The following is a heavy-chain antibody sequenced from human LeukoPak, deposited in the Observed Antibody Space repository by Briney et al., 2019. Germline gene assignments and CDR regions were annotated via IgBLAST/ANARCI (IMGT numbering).Heavy chain of an antibody. V-gene: IGHV4-4*09. CDR3: ARHRLGVRDFDY. D-gene: IGHD1-26*01. CDR1: GGSISSHY. Sequence: SETLSLTCTVSGGSISSHYWSWIRQPPGKELEWIGFIFASGITNYNPSFQSRVTISIDTSINQFSLKLTSVTAADTAVYYCARHRLGVRDFDYWGQGTLVTVSS. CDR2: IFASGIT. J-gene: IGHJ4*02.